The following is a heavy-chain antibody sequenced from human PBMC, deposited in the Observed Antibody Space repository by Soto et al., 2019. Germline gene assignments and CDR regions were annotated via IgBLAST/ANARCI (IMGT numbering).Heavy chain of an antibody. D-gene: IGHD2-2*01. Sequence: EVYLVESGGKLIQPGGSLRLSCEASGMNFGGYWMHWVRQAPGKGLVWVSEINTDGTSTNYADSLKGRFTISRDNARDTLYLQMNSLSVEDTAVYYCAPLPAPVDFWGQGTLVTVSS. CDR1: GMNFGGYW. CDR3: APLPAPVDF. CDR2: INTDGTST. J-gene: IGHJ4*02. V-gene: IGHV3-74*01.